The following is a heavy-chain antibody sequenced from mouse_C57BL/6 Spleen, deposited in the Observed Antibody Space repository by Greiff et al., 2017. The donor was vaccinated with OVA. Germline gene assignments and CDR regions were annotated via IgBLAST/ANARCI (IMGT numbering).Heavy chain of an antibody. Sequence: EVQLQQSGPELVKPGASVKMSCKASGYTFTDYNMHWVKQSHGKSLEWIGYINPNNGGTSYNQKFKGKATLTVNKASSTAYMELRSLTSEDSAVYYCAKGYQYYVDYWGQGTTLTVSS. V-gene: IGHV1-22*01. CDR2: INPNNGGT. D-gene: IGHD2-2*01. J-gene: IGHJ2*01. CDR1: GYTFTDYN. CDR3: AKGYQYYVDY.